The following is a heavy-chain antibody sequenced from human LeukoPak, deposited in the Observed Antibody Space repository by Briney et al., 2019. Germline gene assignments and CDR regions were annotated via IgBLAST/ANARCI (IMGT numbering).Heavy chain of an antibody. J-gene: IGHJ5*02. Sequence: GGSLRLSCAASGFLFSRYGIHWVRQAPGKGLEWVTFISYDGSNKYYGDSVKGRFTISRDNSKNTLYLQMNSLRAEDTAVYFCARGLAWFDPWGQGTLVTVSS. CDR1: GFLFSRYG. CDR3: ARGLAWFDP. V-gene: IGHV3-30*03. CDR2: ISYDGSNK.